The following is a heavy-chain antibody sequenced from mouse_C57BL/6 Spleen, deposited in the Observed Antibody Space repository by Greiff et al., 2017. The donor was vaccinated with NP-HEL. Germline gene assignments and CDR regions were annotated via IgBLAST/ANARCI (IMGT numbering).Heavy chain of an antibody. Sequence: VKLQQPGTELVKPGASVKLSCKASGYTFTSYWMHWVKQRPGQGLEWIGNINPSNGGTNYNEKFKSKATLTVDKSSSTAYMQLSSLTSEDSAVYYCARSIYYGYDVSYWGQGTLVTVSA. CDR3: ARSIYYGYDVSY. CDR2: INPSNGGT. J-gene: IGHJ3*01. V-gene: IGHV1-53*01. CDR1: GYTFTSYW. D-gene: IGHD2-2*01.